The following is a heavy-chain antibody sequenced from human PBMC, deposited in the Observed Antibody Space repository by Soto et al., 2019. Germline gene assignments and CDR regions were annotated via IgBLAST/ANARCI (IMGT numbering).Heavy chain of an antibody. J-gene: IGHJ3*02. D-gene: IGHD5-12*01. CDR3: ARGPLQPIEYNGYVAFDI. CDR1: GGSISSYY. CDR2: IYYSGST. Sequence: SETLSLTCTVSGGSISSYYWSWIRQPPGKGLEWIGYIYYSGSTNYNPSLKSRVTISVDTSKNQFSLKLSSVTAADTAVYYCARGPLQPIEYNGYVAFDIWGQGTMVTVSS. V-gene: IGHV4-59*01.